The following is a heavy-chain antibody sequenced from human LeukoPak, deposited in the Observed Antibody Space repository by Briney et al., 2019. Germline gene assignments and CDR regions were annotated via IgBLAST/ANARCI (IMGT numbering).Heavy chain of an antibody. CDR2: INAGNGNT. CDR1: GYTFTSYA. CDR3: ARVILEGATAAFYYGMDV. V-gene: IGHV1-3*01. D-gene: IGHD1-26*01. J-gene: IGHJ6*02. Sequence: GASVKVSCKASGYTFTSYAMHWVRQAPGQRLEWMGWINAGNGNTKYSQKFQGRVTITRDTSASTVYMELSSLRSEDTAVYYCARVILEGATAAFYYGMDVWGQGTTVTVSS.